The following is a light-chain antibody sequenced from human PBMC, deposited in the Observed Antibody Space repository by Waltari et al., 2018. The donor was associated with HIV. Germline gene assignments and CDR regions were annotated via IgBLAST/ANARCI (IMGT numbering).Light chain of an antibody. V-gene: IGLV2-8*01. CDR1: TSDVGGFDY. Sequence: QSALTQSPSASGSPGQSVTISCAGTTSDVGGFDYVSWYHQQPPKPPKLILYEVNSRPAGVPDRFSGSKSGNTASLTVSRLQPEDEGDYYCSSYKDANDVVFGGGTKLTVL. CDR2: EVN. CDR3: SSYKDANDVV. J-gene: IGLJ2*01.